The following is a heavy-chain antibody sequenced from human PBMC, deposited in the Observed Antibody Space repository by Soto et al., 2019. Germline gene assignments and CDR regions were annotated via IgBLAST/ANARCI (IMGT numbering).Heavy chain of an antibody. J-gene: IGHJ4*02. CDR3: ARVRGTAGKRYFDY. V-gene: IGHV4-59*01. D-gene: IGHD6-13*01. CDR2: TYYSGST. Sequence: SETLSLSCTVSGGSIIADYGKWSRHPPGKGLQWIGYTYYSGSTTYNPSLKSRVTISVDSSKNQFSLKLDSVTPADTAVYYCARVRGTAGKRYFDYWGPGTLVTVSS. CDR1: GGSIIADY.